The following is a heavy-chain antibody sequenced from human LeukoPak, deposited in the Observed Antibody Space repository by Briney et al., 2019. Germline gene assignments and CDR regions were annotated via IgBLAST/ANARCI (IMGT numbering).Heavy chain of an antibody. CDR3: AKSKYQPLYDY. J-gene: IGHJ4*02. D-gene: IGHD2-2*01. CDR2: IRYGGSNK. CDR1: GFTFSSYG. Sequence: PGGSLRLSCAASGFTFSSYGMHWVRQAPGKGLEWVAFIRYGGSNKYYADSVKGRFTISRDNSKNTLYLQMNSLRAEDTAVYYCAKSKYQPLYDYWGQGTLVTVSS. V-gene: IGHV3-30*02.